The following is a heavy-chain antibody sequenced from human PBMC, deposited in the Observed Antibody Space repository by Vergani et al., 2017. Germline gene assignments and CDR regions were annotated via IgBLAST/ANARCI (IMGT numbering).Heavy chain of an antibody. CDR2: ISYDGSNK. CDR1: GFTFSSYG. CDR3: AKIPGG. Sequence: QVQLVESGGGVVQPGRSLRLSCAASGFTFSSYGMHWVRQAPGKGLEWVAVISYDGSNKYYADSVKGRFTISRDNSKNTLYLQMNSLRAEDTAVYYCAKIPGGWGQGTLVTVSS. D-gene: IGHD4-23*01. J-gene: IGHJ4*02. V-gene: IGHV3-30*18.